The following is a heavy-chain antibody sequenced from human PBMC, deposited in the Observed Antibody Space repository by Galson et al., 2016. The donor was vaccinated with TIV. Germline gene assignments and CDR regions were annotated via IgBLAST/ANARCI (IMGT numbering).Heavy chain of an antibody. V-gene: IGHV1-46*01. CDR2: INTKGNYS. Sequence: SVKVSCKAYGNTFTNYYMNWIRQAPGQGLEWMGIINTKGNYSTYAQKFQGRVTMTRDTSTSTVSMELRNLRSEDTAVYYCAKERPEAEVDGWGDWGQGTLVIVSS. CDR3: AKERPEAEVDGWGD. D-gene: IGHD3-10*01. CDR1: GNTFTNYY. J-gene: IGHJ4*02.